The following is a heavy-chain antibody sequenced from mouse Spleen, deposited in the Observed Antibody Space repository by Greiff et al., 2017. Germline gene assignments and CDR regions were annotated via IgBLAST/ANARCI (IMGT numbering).Heavy chain of an antibody. D-gene: IGHD2-1*01. CDR1: GFNIKDDY. J-gene: IGHJ3*01. CDR3: TTRYGNGWFAY. V-gene: IGHV14-4*01. Sequence: LVESGAELVRPGASVKLSCTASGFNIKDDYMHWVQQRPEQGLEWIGWIDPDNGDTEYASKFQGKATITADTSSNTAYLQLSSLTSEDTAVYYCTTRYGNGWFAYWGQGTLVTVSA. CDR2: IDPDNGDT.